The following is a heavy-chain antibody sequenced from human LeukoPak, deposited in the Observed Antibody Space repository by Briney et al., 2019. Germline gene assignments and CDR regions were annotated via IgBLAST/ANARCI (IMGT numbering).Heavy chain of an antibody. CDR3: ARERVNYDFWSGVPDFDP. J-gene: IGHJ5*02. Sequence: PSETLSLTCTVSGGSISSYYWSWIRQPAGKGLEWIGRIYTSGSTNYNPSLKSRVTMSVDTSKNQFSLKLSSVTAADTAVYDCARERVNYDFWSGVPDFDPWGQGTLVTVSS. CDR1: GGSISSYY. D-gene: IGHD3-3*01. V-gene: IGHV4-4*07. CDR2: IYTSGST.